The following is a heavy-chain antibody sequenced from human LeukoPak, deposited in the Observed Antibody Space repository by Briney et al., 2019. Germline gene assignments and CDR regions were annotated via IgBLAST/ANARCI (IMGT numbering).Heavy chain of an antibody. V-gene: IGHV3-48*01. D-gene: IGHD1-26*01. Sequence: SGGSLRLSCAASGFTLSSYNMNWVRQAPGKGPEWISYISSTSNTMYYADSVKGRFTISRDNAKNSLYLQMNSLRAEDTAVYYCATESGTYSGTCFDYWGQGTLVTVSS. CDR1: GFTLSSYN. J-gene: IGHJ4*02. CDR3: ATESGTYSGTCFDY. CDR2: ISSTSNTM.